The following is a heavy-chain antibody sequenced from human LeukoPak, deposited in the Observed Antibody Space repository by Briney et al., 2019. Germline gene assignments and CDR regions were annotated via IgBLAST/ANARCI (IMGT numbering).Heavy chain of an antibody. CDR3: AGLSSSWYTPFDP. CDR1: GGSISSYY. D-gene: IGHD6-13*01. V-gene: IGHV4-59*08. J-gene: IGHJ5*02. Sequence: SETLSLTCTVSGGSISSYYWSWIRQPPGKGLEWLGYIYYSGSTNYNPSLKSRVTISVDTSKNQFSLKLSSVTAADTAVYYCAGLSSSWYTPFDPWGQGTLVTVSS. CDR2: IYYSGST.